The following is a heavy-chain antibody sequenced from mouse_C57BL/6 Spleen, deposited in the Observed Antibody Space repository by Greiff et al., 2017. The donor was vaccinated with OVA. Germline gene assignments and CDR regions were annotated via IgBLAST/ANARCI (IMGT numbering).Heavy chain of an antibody. CDR2: ISSGSSTI. Sequence: EVQVVESGGGLVKPGGSLKLSCAASGFTFSDYGMHWVRQAPEKGLEWVAYISSGSSTIYYADTVKGRFTISRDNAKNTLFLQMTSLRSEDTAMYYCARPYCNLDLDFDYWGQGTTLTVSS. V-gene: IGHV5-17*01. CDR1: GFTFSDYG. CDR3: ARPYCNLDLDFDY. D-gene: IGHD2-1*01. J-gene: IGHJ2*01.